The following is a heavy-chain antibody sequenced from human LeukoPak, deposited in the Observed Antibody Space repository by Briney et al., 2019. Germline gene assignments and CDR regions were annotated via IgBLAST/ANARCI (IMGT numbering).Heavy chain of an antibody. D-gene: IGHD3-16*02. V-gene: IGHV1-2*02. CDR2: INPNSGGT. CDR3: ARAPANYDYVWGSYREYYFDY. Sequence: VASVKVSCKASGYTFTGYYMHWVRQAPGQGLGWMGWINPNSGGTNYAQKFRGRVTMTRDTSISTAYMELSRLRSDDTAVYYCARAPANYDYVWGSYREYYFDYWGQGTLVTVSS. J-gene: IGHJ4*02. CDR1: GYTFTGYY.